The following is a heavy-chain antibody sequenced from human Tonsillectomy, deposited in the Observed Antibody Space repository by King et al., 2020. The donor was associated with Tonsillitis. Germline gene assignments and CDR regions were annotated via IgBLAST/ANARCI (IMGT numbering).Heavy chain of an antibody. CDR3: AKDGGAEDYVFDY. Sequence: VQLVESGGGVVQPGGSLRFSCAASGFTFSSYGMHWVRQAPGKGLEWVAFIRYDGSNIYYADSVKGRFTISRDNSKNTLYLQMNSLRAEDTAVYYCAKDGGAEDYVFDYWGQGTLVTVSS. D-gene: IGHD4-17*01. J-gene: IGHJ4*02. V-gene: IGHV3-30*02. CDR1: GFTFSSYG. CDR2: IRYDGSNI.